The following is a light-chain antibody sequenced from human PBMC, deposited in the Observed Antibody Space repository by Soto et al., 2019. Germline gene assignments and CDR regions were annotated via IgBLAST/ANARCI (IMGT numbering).Light chain of an antibody. CDR1: SGDVGGYNY. CDR2: EVS. J-gene: IGLJ2*01. Sequence: QSALTQPPSASGSPGQSVTISCTGTSGDVGGYNYVSWYQHHPGKAPKLIIYEVSRRPSGVPDRFSGSKSGNTASLTVSGLQAEDEADYSCNSYADNNLIFGGGTQLTVL. V-gene: IGLV2-8*01. CDR3: NSYADNNLI.